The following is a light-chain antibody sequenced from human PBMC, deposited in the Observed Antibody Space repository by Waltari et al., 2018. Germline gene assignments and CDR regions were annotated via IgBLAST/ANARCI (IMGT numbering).Light chain of an antibody. Sequence: QSALTQPASVSGSPGQSIPLACTGSSSDVGSYNLVSWYHHHPCKAPKLMIYQGTQRPSGVSDRFSGAKSGDTASLTISGLQAEDEADYYCCSYVRDITWVFGGGTKLTVL. CDR1: SSDVGSYNL. J-gene: IGLJ3*02. CDR3: CSYVRDITWV. CDR2: QGT. V-gene: IGLV2-23*01.